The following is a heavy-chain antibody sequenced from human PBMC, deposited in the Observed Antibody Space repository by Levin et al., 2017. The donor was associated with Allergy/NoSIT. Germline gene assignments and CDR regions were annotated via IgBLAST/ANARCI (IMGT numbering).Heavy chain of an antibody. Sequence: GESLKISCAASGFTFSSYAMSWVRQAPGKGLEWVSAISGSGGSTYYADSVKGRFTISRDNSKNTLYLQMNSLRAEDTAVYYCAKGAFGIIQWIQLWSEPFDYWGQGTLVTVSS. CDR3: AKGAFGIIQWIQLWSEPFDY. CDR2: ISGSGGST. D-gene: IGHD5-18*01. CDR1: GFTFSSYA. V-gene: IGHV3-23*01. J-gene: IGHJ4*02.